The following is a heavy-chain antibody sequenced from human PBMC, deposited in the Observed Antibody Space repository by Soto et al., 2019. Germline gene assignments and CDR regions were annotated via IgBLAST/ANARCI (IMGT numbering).Heavy chain of an antibody. CDR1: GFTFSSYS. Sequence: GGSLRLSCAASGFTFSSYSMNWVRQAPGKGLEWVSSISSSSSYIYYADSVKGRFTISRDNSKNTLFLQMNSLRAEDTAVYYCAKSFRAVDTAMDALDYWGKGSLVPVSA. V-gene: IGHV3-21*04. D-gene: IGHD5-18*01. CDR3: AKSFRAVDTAMDALDY. CDR2: ISSSSSYI. J-gene: IGHJ4*02.